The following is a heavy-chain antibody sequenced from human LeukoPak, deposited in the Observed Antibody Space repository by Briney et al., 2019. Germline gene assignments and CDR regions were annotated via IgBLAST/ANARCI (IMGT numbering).Heavy chain of an antibody. CDR3: AREAVTSFDY. D-gene: IGHD4-11*01. Sequence: SETLSLTCAVYGGSFSGYYWSWIRQPPGKGLEWIGEINHSGSTNYNPSLKSRVTLSVDTSKNQFSLKLSSVTAADTAVYYCAREAVTSFDYWGQGTLVTVSS. V-gene: IGHV4-34*01. CDR2: INHSGST. CDR1: GGSFSGYY. J-gene: IGHJ4*02.